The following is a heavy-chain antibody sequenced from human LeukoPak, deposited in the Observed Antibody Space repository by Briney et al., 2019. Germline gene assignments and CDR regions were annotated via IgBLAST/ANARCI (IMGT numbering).Heavy chain of an antibody. D-gene: IGHD2-2*01. Sequence: PSETLSLTCTVSGGSVSSGSYYWSWIRQPPGKGLEWIGYIYYSGSTNYNPSLKSRVTISVDTSKNQFSLKLSSVTAADTAVYYCARGTENIVVVPAATSFDPWGQGTLVTVSS. CDR1: GGSVSSGSYY. V-gene: IGHV4-61*01. J-gene: IGHJ5*02. CDR2: IYYSGST. CDR3: ARGTENIVVVPAATSFDP.